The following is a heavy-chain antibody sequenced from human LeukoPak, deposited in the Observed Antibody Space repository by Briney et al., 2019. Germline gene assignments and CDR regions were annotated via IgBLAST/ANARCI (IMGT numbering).Heavy chain of an antibody. CDR2: IIPIFGTA. CDR3: ARGGFGELPYYFDY. Sequence: SVKVSCKASGGTFSSYAISWVRQAPGQGLEWMGRIIPIFGTANYAQKFQGRVTITTDESTSTAYMELSSLRSEDTAAYYCARGGFGELPYYFDYWGQGTLVTVSS. CDR1: GGTFSSYA. D-gene: IGHD3-10*01. J-gene: IGHJ4*02. V-gene: IGHV1-69*05.